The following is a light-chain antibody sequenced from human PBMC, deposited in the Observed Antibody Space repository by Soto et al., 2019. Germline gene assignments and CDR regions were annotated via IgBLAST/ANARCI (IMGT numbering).Light chain of an antibody. Sequence: DIQMTQSPSSLSASIGDRVTITCRARQSISNYLNWYQQKPGKAPQLLIYAASSLQSGVPSRFSGSGSGTDFTLNISGLRAEDFATYYCQPSYSSAFTFGGGRRVEI. CDR2: AAS. CDR1: QSISNY. J-gene: IGKJ4*01. V-gene: IGKV1-39*01. CDR3: QPSYSSAFT.